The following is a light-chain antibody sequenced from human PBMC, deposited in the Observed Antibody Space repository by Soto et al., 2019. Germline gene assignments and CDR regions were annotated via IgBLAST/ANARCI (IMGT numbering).Light chain of an antibody. CDR3: QQYNNWPT. V-gene: IGKV3-20*01. CDR2: VAS. Sequence: EIVLTQSPGTLSLSPGERATLSCRASQSVSRSYLAWYQQKPGQAPRLLIYVASSRATGIPDRFSGSGSGTDFTLTISSLQSEDFAVYYCQQYNNWPTFGQGTKVEIK. J-gene: IGKJ1*01. CDR1: QSVSRSY.